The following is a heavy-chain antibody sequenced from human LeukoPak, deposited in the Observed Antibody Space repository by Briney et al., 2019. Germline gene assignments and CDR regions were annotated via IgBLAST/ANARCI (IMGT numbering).Heavy chain of an antibody. CDR2: IYTSGST. J-gene: IGHJ5*02. D-gene: IGHD3-10*01. CDR1: GGSISSGSYY. Sequence: SETLSLTCTVSGGSISSGSYYWSWIRQPAGKGLEWIGRIYTSGSTNYNPSLKSRVTISVDTSKNQFSLKLSSVTAADTAVYYCARTQVLLWFGELLMGAGFDPWGQGTLVTVSS. V-gene: IGHV4-61*02. CDR3: ARTQVLLWFGELLMGAGFDP.